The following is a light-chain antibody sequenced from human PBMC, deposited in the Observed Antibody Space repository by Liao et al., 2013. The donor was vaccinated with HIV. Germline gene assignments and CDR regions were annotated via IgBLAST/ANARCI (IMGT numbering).Light chain of an antibody. Sequence: SYELTQPPSMSVSPGQTARITCSGDALPKQQVYWYQQKPGQAPVLMIFKGTERPSGIPERFSGSNSGNTATLTISRVEAGDEADYYCQVWDSSSDHPVFGGGTKLTVL. CDR3: QVWDSSSDHPV. CDR2: KGT. CDR1: ALPKQQ. J-gene: IGLJ3*02. V-gene: IGLV3-21*02.